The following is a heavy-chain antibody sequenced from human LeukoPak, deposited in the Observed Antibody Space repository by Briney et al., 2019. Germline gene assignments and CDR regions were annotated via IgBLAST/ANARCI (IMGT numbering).Heavy chain of an antibody. CDR1: GFTFSSYA. CDR3: ATMREGINYGMDV. J-gene: IGHJ6*02. V-gene: IGHV3-30*04. Sequence: PGRSLRLSCAASGFTFSSYAMHWVRQAPGKGLEWVAVISYDGSNKYYADSVKGRFTISRDNSKNTLYLQMNSLRAEDTAVYYCATMREGINYGMDVWGQGTTVTVSS. CDR2: ISYDGSNK.